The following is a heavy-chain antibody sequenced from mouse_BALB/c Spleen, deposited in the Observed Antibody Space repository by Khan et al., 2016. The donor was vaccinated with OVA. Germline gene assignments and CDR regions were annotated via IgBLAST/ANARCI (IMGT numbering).Heavy chain of an antibody. Sequence: VQLQQSGAELMKPGASVKISCKATGYTFSSYWIEWVKQRPGHGLEWIGEILPGSGSTTYNERFKGKATFTADTSSITVSMQLSSMKFDDYAVFYCARYGNHCDFEGWGAGTTVTVSS. J-gene: IGHJ1*01. CDR1: GYTFSSYW. V-gene: IGHV1-9*01. CDR3: ARYGNHCDFEG. CDR2: ILPGSGST. D-gene: IGHD2-1*01.